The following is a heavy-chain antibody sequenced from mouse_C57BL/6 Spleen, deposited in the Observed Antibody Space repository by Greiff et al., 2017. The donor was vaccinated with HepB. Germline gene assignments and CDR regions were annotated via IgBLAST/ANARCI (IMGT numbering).Heavy chain of an antibody. CDR2: IDPETGGT. CDR3: TNYYFDY. V-gene: IGHV1-15*01. J-gene: IGHJ2*01. Sequence: VNVVESGAELVRPGASVTLSCKASGYTFTDYEMHWVKQTPVHGLEWIGAIDPETGGTAYNQKFKGKAILTADKSTSTAYMELRSLTSEDSAVYYCTNYYFDYWGQGTTLTVSS. CDR1: GYTFTDYE.